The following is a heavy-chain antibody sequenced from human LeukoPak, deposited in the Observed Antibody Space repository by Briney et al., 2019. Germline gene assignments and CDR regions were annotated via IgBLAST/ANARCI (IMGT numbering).Heavy chain of an antibody. CDR1: GYSISSGYY. CDR3: ARDPPLKLGVPDAFDI. V-gene: IGHV4-38-2*02. J-gene: IGHJ3*02. CDR2: IYYSGST. Sequence: KPSETLSLTCTVSGYSISSGYYWGWIRQPPGKGLEWIGSIYYSGSTYYNPSLKSRVTISVDTSKNQFSLKLSSVTAADTAVYYCARDPPLKLGVPDAFDIWGQGTMVTVSS. D-gene: IGHD3-10*01.